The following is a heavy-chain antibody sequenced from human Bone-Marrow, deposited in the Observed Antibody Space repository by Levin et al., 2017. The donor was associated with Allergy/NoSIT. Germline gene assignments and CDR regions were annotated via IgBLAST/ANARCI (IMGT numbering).Heavy chain of an antibody. CDR3: ARGPRITIFVKGENYGMDV. CDR2: INPSGGST. J-gene: IGHJ6*02. Sequence: ASVKVSCKASGYTFTSYYMHWVRQAPGQGLEWMGIINPSGGSTSYAQKFQGRVTMTRDTSTSTVYMELSSLRSEDTAVYYCARGPRITIFVKGENYGMDVWGQGTTVTVSS. D-gene: IGHD3-3*01. V-gene: IGHV1-46*01. CDR1: GYTFTSYY.